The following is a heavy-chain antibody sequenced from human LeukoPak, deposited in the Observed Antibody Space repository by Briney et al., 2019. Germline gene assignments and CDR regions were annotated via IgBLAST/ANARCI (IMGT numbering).Heavy chain of an antibody. V-gene: IGHV3-21*01. D-gene: IGHD2-2*01. CDR3: ARDRYCSSTSCLLPGGPLDYYYMDV. CDR1: GFTFSSYS. CDR2: ISSSSSYI. J-gene: IGHJ6*03. Sequence: GGSLRLSCAASGFTFSSYSMNWVRQAPGKGLEWVSSISSSSSYIYYADSVKGRFTISRDNAKNSLYLQMNSLRAEDTAVYYCARDRYCSSTSCLLPGGPLDYYYMDVWGKGTTVTVSS.